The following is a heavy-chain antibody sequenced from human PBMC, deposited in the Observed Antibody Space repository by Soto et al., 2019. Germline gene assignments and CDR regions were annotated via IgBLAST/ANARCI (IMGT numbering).Heavy chain of an antibody. CDR3: AKPPDYNWNDY. J-gene: IGHJ4*02. D-gene: IGHD1-20*01. V-gene: IGHV3-23*01. CDR1: GFTFSSYA. CDR2: VSGSGGST. Sequence: EVQLLESGGGLVQPGGSLRLSCAASGFTFSSYAMSCVRQPPGKGLEWISAVSGSGGSTYYADSVKGRFTISRDNSKDTLYLQMNNLRAEDTAVYYCAKPPDYNWNDYWGQGTLVTVSS.